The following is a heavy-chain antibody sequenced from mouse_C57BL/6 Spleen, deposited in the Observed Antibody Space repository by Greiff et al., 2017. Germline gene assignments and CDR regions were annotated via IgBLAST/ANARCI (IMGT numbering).Heavy chain of an antibody. V-gene: IGHV5-4*01. Sequence: EVMLVESGGGLVKPGGSLKLSCAASGFTFSSYAMSWVRQTPEKRLEWVATISDGGSYTYYPDNVKGRFTISRDNAKNNLYLQMSHLKSEDTAMYYCARDVNYYGSSYGFAYWGQGTLVTVSA. CDR2: ISDGGSYT. CDR1: GFTFSSYA. J-gene: IGHJ3*01. CDR3: ARDVNYYGSSYGFAY. D-gene: IGHD1-1*01.